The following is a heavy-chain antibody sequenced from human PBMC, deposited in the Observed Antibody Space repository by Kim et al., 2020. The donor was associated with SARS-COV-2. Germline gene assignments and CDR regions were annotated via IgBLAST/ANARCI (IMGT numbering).Heavy chain of an antibody. CDR3: AKDVSSITSGAWPDYID. CDR1: GFTFDDYA. V-gene: IGHV3-9*01. CDR2: ISWNSGTI. Sequence: SLRLSCAASGFTFDDYAMHWVRLTPGKGLEWVSGISWNSGTIAYADSVKGRFTISRDNTKNSLYLQMNNLRAEDTAFYYCAKDVSSITSGAWPDYID. D-gene: IGHD1-20*01. J-gene: IGHJ6*03.